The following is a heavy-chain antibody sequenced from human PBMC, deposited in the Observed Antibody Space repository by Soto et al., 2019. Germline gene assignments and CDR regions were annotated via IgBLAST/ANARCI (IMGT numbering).Heavy chain of an antibody. J-gene: IGHJ4*02. CDR3: AIRASYYDSSGYLDV. Sequence: GGSLRLSCAASGFTFSSYGMHCVLQAPGKGLEWVAVISYDGSNKYYADSVKGRFTISRDNAKNTLYLQMNSLRAEDTAVYYCAIRASYYDSSGYLDVWGQGTLDTVSS. D-gene: IGHD3-22*01. CDR1: GFTFSSYG. V-gene: IGHV3-30*03. CDR2: ISYDGSNK.